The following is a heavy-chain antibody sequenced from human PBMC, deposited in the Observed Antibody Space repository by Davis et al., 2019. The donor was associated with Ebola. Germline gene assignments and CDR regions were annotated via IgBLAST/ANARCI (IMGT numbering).Heavy chain of an antibody. V-gene: IGHV5-51*01. CDR2: IYPGDSNT. Sequence: GESLKISCQCSGYSFTSYWIGWVRQLPGKGLGWRGIIYPGDSNTRYSPSFQGKVTISADKSISTAYLQWSSLKASDTAMYYCARLFGAGGQRFGIAAAGPGWFDPWGQGTLVTVSS. J-gene: IGHJ5*02. D-gene: IGHD6-13*01. CDR3: ARLFGAGGQRFGIAAAGPGWFDP. CDR1: GYSFTSYW.